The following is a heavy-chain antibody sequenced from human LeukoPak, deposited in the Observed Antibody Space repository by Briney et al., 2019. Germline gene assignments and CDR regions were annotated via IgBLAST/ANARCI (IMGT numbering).Heavy chain of an antibody. CDR1: GFTVSSNY. Sequence: PGGSLRLSCAASGFTVSSNYMSWVRQAPGKGLEQVSVIYSGGDTYYADSVKGRFTISRDNSKNTLYLQMNSLGAEDTAVYYCTTVLGSNRYNLCDYWGQGTLVTVSS. J-gene: IGHJ4*02. V-gene: IGHV3-53*01. CDR2: IYSGGDT. CDR3: TTVLGSNRYNLCDY. D-gene: IGHD5-24*01.